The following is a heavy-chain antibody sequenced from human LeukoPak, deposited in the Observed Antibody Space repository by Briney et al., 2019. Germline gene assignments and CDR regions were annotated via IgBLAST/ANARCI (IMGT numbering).Heavy chain of an antibody. V-gene: IGHV3-33*01. CDR2: IWFDKNQ. D-gene: IGHD2-8*01. CDR1: GFILNDYG. J-gene: IGHJ6*02. Sequence: GGSLRLSCAASGFILNDYGMHWVRQAPGKGLEWVADIWFDKNQHFADSVKGRFATSRDNSKNTVYLQINSLRAEDTAVNYCARDRHCVNGVCHSPPGMDVWGQGTTVTVSS. CDR3: ARDRHCVNGVCHSPPGMDV.